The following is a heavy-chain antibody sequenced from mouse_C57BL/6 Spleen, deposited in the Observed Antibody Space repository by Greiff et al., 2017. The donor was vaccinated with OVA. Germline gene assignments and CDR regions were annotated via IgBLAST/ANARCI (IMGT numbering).Heavy chain of an antibody. V-gene: IGHV1-82*01. J-gene: IGHJ4*01. CDR2: IYPGDGDT. CDR3: ARGSEDYYYAMDY. CDR1: GYAFSSSW. Sequence: QVQLQQSGPELVKPGASVKISCKASGYAFSSSWMNWVKQRPGKGLEWIGRIYPGDGDTNYNGKFKGKATLTADKSSSTAYMQLSSLTSEDSAVYLCARGSEDYYYAMDYWGQGTSVTVSS.